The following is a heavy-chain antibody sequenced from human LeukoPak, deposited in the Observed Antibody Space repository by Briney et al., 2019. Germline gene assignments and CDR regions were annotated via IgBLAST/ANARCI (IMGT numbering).Heavy chain of an antibody. Sequence: LSGGSLRLSCAASGFTFSRYWMTWVRQAPGRGLEWVANIKQDGTEKYYVDSVKGRFTISRDNAKSSLYLQMNSLRAEDTAVYYCARDSEWGLLRSDYWGQGTLVTVSS. D-gene: IGHD1-26*01. CDR2: IKQDGTEK. CDR3: ARDSEWGLLRSDY. J-gene: IGHJ4*02. V-gene: IGHV3-7*05. CDR1: GFTFSRYW.